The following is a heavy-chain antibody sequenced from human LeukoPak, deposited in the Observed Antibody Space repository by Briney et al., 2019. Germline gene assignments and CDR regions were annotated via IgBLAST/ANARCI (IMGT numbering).Heavy chain of an antibody. CDR3: ARDAGYCTGGSCWYFDH. D-gene: IGHD2-15*01. CDR2: INLNSGGT. V-gene: IGHV1-2*02. CDR1: GYTFTDYY. Sequence: ASVKVSCKASGYTFTDYYMHLVRQAPGQGLEWMGWINLNSGGTNFAQRFQGRVTMTRDTSISTAYMDLSRLISDDTAVYYCARDAGYCTGGSCWYFDHWGQGTLVTVSS. J-gene: IGHJ4*02.